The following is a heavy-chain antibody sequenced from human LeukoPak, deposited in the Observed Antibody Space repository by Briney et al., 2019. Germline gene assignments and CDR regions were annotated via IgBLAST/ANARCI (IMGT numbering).Heavy chain of an antibody. V-gene: IGHV2-70*11. J-gene: IGHJ4*02. CDR3: ARLTYYDFWSGYQTFDY. Sequence: SCPALVKPTQTLPLTCTFSGFSLSTSGMCVSWIRQPPGKALEWLARIDWDDDKYYSTSLKTRLTISKDTSKNQLVLTMTNIDPVDTATYYCARLTYYDFWSGYQTFDYWGQGTLVTVSS. CDR1: GFSLSTSGMC. D-gene: IGHD3-3*01. CDR2: IDWDDDK.